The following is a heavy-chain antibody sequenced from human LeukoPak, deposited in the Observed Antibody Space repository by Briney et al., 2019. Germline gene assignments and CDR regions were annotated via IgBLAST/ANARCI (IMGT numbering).Heavy chain of an antibody. D-gene: IGHD3-10*01. CDR3: AKDVRGYYYYMDV. CDR2: ISGSGGST. V-gene: IGHV3-23*01. J-gene: IGHJ6*03. Sequence: GGSLRPSCAASGFTFSSYAMSWVRQAPGKGLQWVSAISGSGGSTYYADSVKGRFTISRDNSKNTLYLQMNSLRAEDTAVYYCAKDVRGYYYYMDVWSKGTTVTVSS. CDR1: GFTFSSYA.